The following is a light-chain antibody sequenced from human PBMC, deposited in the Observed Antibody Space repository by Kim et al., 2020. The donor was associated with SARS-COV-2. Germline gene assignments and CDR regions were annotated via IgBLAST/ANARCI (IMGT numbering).Light chain of an antibody. Sequence: QSALTQPASVSGSPGQSITISCTGTISNIGSYNYVSWHQQHPGKAPKLMIYDVNKRPSGISSRFSGSKSGSTVSLTISGLQSEDEADYYCSSFTTRSTLVFGGGTKVTV. CDR2: DVN. J-gene: IGLJ3*02. V-gene: IGLV2-14*03. CDR3: SSFTTRSTLV. CDR1: ISNIGSYNY.